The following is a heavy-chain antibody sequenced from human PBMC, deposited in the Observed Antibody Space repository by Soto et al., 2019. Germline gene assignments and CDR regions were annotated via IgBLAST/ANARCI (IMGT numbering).Heavy chain of an antibody. J-gene: IGHJ4*02. CDR2: ISPIFGTP. CDR3: ARVVVGSRLSLAY. Sequence: QVQLVQSGAEVKKPGSSVTVSCKASGGTFSSYTISWVRQAPGQGLEWMAGISPIFGTPIYAQKFQDRVTNTGADATMQAYGERNGLTSEDRAVYYCARVVVGSRLSLAYGGQEPLVTIS. CDR1: GGTFSSYT. V-gene: IGHV1-69*01. D-gene: IGHD1-26*01.